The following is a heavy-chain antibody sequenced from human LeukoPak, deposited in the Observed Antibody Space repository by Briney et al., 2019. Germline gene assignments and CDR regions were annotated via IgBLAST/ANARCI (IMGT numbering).Heavy chain of an antibody. CDR2: ISGSGGST. CDR3: AKDPASKWGYGHYFDY. D-gene: IGHD5-12*01. Sequence: RGSLRLSCAASGFTFSNAWMSWVRQAPGKGLEWVSAISGSGGSTYYADSVKGRFTISRDNSKNTLYLQMNSLRAEDTAVYYCAKDPASKWGYGHYFDYWGQGTLVTVSS. V-gene: IGHV3-23*01. CDR1: GFTFSNAW. J-gene: IGHJ4*02.